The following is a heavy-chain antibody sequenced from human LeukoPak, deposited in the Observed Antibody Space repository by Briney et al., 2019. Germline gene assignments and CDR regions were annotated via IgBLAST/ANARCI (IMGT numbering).Heavy chain of an antibody. D-gene: IGHD6-13*01. J-gene: IGHJ4*02. CDR1: GGSFSGYY. Sequence: SETLSLTCAVYGGSFSGYYWSWIRQPPGKGLEWSGEINHSGSTNYNPSLKSRVTMSVDTSKNQFFLKLSSVTAADTAVYYCARDVVAAVGSFDYWGQGILVTVSS. CDR3: ARDVVAAVGSFDY. CDR2: INHSGST. V-gene: IGHV4-34*01.